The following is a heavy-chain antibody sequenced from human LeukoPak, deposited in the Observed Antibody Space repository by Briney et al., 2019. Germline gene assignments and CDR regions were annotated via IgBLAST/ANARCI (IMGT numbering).Heavy chain of an antibody. Sequence: GGSLRLSCAASGFTFNNYAMHWVRQAPGKGLEWVALIWSNGNNKFYADSVKGRYTISRDNSKNTLYLQMNSLRADDTAVYYCARIATVGDEPDYYHYYMDVWGKGTTVTVSS. CDR2: IWSNGNNK. D-gene: IGHD1-26*01. V-gene: IGHV3-33*01. J-gene: IGHJ6*03. CDR1: GFTFNNYA. CDR3: ARIATVGDEPDYYHYYMDV.